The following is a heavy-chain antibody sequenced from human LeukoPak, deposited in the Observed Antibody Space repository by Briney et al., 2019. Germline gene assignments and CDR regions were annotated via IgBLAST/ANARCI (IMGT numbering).Heavy chain of an antibody. CDR3: FVVPAARVFDY. Sequence: GGSLRLSCAASGFTVSSNYMSWVRQAPGKGLEWVSAISGSGGSTYYADSVKGRFTISRDNSKNTLYLQMNSLRAEDTAVYYCFVVPAARVFDYWGQGTLVTVSS. J-gene: IGHJ4*02. CDR1: GFTVSSNY. CDR2: ISGSGGST. D-gene: IGHD2-2*01. V-gene: IGHV3-23*01.